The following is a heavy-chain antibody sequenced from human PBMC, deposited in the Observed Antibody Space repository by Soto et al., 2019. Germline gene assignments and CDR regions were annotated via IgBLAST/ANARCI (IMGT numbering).Heavy chain of an antibody. CDR2: ISWNSGSI. CDR1: GFTFDDYA. CDR3: AKGLQGGAYAQIGY. D-gene: IGHD3-16*01. J-gene: IGHJ4*02. Sequence: GGSLRLSCAASGFTFDDYAMHWVRQAPGKGLEWVSGISWNSGSIGYADSVKGRFTISRDNAKNSLYLQMNSLRAEDTALYFCAKGLQGGAYAQIGYWGQGTLVTVSS. V-gene: IGHV3-9*01.